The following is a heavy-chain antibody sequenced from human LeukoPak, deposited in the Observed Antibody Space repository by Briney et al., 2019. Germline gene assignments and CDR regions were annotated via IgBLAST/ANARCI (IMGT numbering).Heavy chain of an antibody. V-gene: IGHV3-21*01. Sequence: GGSLRLSCAASGFTFSSYSMNWVRQAPGKGLEWVSSISSSSSYIYYADSVKGRFTISRDNAKNSLYLQMNSLRAEDTAVYYCARDPGRGGSYFDYWGQGTLVTVSS. CDR2: ISSSSSYI. CDR1: GFTFSSYS. D-gene: IGHD1-26*01. CDR3: ARDPGRGGSYFDY. J-gene: IGHJ4*02.